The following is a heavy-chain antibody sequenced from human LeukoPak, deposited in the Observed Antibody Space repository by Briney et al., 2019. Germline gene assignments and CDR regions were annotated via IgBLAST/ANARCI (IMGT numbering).Heavy chain of an antibody. D-gene: IGHD5-18*01. V-gene: IGHV4-30-4*01. J-gene: IGHJ4*02. CDR2: IYYSGST. Sequence: SETLSLTCTVSGGSISSGDYYWSWIGQPPGKGLEWIGYIYYSGSTYYNPSLKSRVIISVDTSKNQFSLKLSSVTAADTAVYYCVRDGYSYGYTLDYWGQGTLVTVSS. CDR3: VRDGYSYGYTLDY. CDR1: GGSISSGDYY.